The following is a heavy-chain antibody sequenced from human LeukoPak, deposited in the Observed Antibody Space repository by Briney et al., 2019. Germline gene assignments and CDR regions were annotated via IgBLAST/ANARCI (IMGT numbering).Heavy chain of an antibody. J-gene: IGHJ4*02. CDR1: GFTFSSYA. Sequence: PGGSLRLSGAASGFTFSSYAMSWVRQAPGKGREWFSAISGSGGSTYYADSVKGRFTISTANSKNTLYLQRNSLRAEDTAVYYCAKDTPPLSSSLCDYWGQGTLVTVSS. CDR2: ISGSGGST. CDR3: AKDTPPLSSSLCDY. V-gene: IGHV3-23*01. D-gene: IGHD6-6*01.